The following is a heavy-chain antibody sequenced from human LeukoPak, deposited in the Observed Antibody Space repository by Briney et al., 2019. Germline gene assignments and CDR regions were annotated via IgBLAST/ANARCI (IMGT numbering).Heavy chain of an antibody. V-gene: IGHV3-30*02. CDR2: IRYDGSNK. CDR1: GFTFSSYG. CDR3: AKDGDYYGSGSDDAFDI. D-gene: IGHD3-10*01. Sequence: PGGSLRLSCAASGFTFSSYGMHWVRQAPGKGLEWVAFIRYDGSNKYYADSVKGRFTISRDNSKNTLYLQMNSLRAEDTAVYYCAKDGDYYGSGSDDAFDIWGQGTMVTVSS. J-gene: IGHJ3*02.